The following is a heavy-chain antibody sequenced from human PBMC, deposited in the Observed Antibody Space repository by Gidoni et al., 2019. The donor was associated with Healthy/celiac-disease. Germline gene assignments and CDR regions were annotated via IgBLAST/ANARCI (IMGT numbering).Heavy chain of an antibody. CDR1: GGSFSGYY. CDR3: ARERNYYDSSGYYPHGAFDI. V-gene: IGHV4-34*01. Sequence: QVQLQQWGAGLLKPSETLSLTCAVYGGSFSGYYWSWIRQPPGKGLEWIGEINHSGSTNYNPSLKSRVTISVDTSKNQFSLKLSSVTAADTAVYYCARERNYYDSSGYYPHGAFDIWGQGTMVTVSS. D-gene: IGHD3-22*01. CDR2: INHSGST. J-gene: IGHJ3*02.